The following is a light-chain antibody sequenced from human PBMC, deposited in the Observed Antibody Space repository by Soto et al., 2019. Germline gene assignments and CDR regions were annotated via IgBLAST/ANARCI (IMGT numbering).Light chain of an antibody. V-gene: IGKV1-39*01. Sequence: DIQMTQSPSSLSASVEDRVTITCRASQSISSYLNWYQQKPGRDPKLLIYAASSLQSGVPTRFSGSRSGTDFTLNISSLQPEDFATYYCQQTYSTLYTFGQGTKLEIK. J-gene: IGKJ2*01. CDR2: AAS. CDR1: QSISSY. CDR3: QQTYSTLYT.